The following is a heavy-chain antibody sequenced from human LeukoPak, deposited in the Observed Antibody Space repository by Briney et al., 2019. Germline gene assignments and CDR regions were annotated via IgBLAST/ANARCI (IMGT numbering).Heavy chain of an antibody. CDR2: IYTSGST. D-gene: IGHD2-15*01. CDR3: ARAYCSGGSCYYRYYFDY. V-gene: IGHV4-4*07. J-gene: IGHJ4*02. CDR1: GGSISSYY. Sequence: SETLSLTCTVSGGSISSYYWSWIRQPAGKGLEWIGRIYTSGSTNYNPSLKSRVTMSVDTSKNQFSLKLSSVTAADTAVYYCARAYCSGGSCYYRYYFDYWGQGTLVTVSS.